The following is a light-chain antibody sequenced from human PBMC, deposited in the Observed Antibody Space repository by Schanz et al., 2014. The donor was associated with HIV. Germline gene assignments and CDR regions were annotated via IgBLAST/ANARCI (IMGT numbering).Light chain of an antibody. CDR1: HSVSSNF. CDR3: HQSGDSGGT. J-gene: IGKJ4*01. V-gene: IGKV3-20*01. CDR2: GAS. Sequence: DIVLTQSPDTLSVPPGERATLSCRASHSVSSNFLAWYQQKPGQAPRLLIFGASNRATGIPDRFSGSGSGXSFTLTISRLERDVFGVYYFHQSGDSGGTCGGGTKVDMK.